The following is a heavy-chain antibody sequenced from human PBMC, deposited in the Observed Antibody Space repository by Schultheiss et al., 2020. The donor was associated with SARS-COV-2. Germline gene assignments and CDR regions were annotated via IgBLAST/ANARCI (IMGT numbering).Heavy chain of an antibody. CDR2: IGTAGDT. D-gene: IGHD4-11*01. J-gene: IGHJ6*02. V-gene: IGHV3-13*01. CDR3: ARLYSNYAYYYYGMDV. Sequence: GGSLRLSCAASGFTFSSYDMHWVRQATGKGLEWVSAIGTAGDTYYPGSVKGRFTISRDNSKNTLYLQMNSLRAEDTAVYYCARLYSNYAYYYYGMDVWGQGTTVTVSS. CDR1: GFTFSSYD.